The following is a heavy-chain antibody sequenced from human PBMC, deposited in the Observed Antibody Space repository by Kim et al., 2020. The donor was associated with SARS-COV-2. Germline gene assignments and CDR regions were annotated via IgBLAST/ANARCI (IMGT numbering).Heavy chain of an antibody. V-gene: IGHV3-23*01. Sequence: GGSLRLSCAASGFTFSSRAMSWVRQAPGKGSEWVASVNNGGNAYYADSVKGRFTVSRDITRDTLYLQMNSLRAEDTALYFCAKDHPSSGWPAFDSWGQGT. J-gene: IGHJ4*02. CDR2: VNNGGNA. CDR1: GFTFSSRA. CDR3: AKDHPSSGWPAFDS. D-gene: IGHD6-19*01.